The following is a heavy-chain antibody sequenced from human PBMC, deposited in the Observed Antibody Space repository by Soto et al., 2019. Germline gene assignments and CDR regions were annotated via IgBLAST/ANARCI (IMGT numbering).Heavy chain of an antibody. J-gene: IGHJ4*02. Sequence: EVQLLESGGDLVQPGGSLRLSCASSGFTFNNYGMSWVRQAPGKGLEWVSAISGSGATTFYADSVRGRFTISRDSAKNTVYLQMNSLRGEETALYFCAKDHRDWGQGTLVTVSS. CDR3: AKDHRD. V-gene: IGHV3-23*01. CDR1: GFTFNNYG. CDR2: ISGSGATT.